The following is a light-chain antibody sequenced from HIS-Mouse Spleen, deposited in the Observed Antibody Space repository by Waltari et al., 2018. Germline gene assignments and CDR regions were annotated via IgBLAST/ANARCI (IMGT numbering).Light chain of an antibody. V-gene: IGLV1-44*01. J-gene: IGLJ1*01. CDR1: SSNIGSNT. Sequence: QSVLTQPPSASGTPGQRVTISCSGSSSNIGSNTVNWYQPLPGTAPKLLIYSNNQRPSGVPDRFAGSKSGTSASLAISGLQSEDEADYYYAAWDDSLNGYVFGTGTKVTVL. CDR2: SNN. CDR3: AAWDDSLNGYV.